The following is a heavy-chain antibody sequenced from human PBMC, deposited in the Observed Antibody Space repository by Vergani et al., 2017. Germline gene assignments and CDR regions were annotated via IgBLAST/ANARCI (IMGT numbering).Heavy chain of an antibody. CDR3: AKGYHSDYYGSGSLDY. Sequence: EVQLVESGGGLVQPGRSLRLSCAASGFTFDDYAMHWVRQAPGKGLEWVSGISWNSGSIGYADSVKGRFTISRDNAKNSLYLQMNSLRAEDTALYYCAKGYHSDYYGSGSLDYWGQGTLVTVSS. D-gene: IGHD3-10*01. V-gene: IGHV3-9*01. CDR1: GFTFDDYA. J-gene: IGHJ4*02. CDR2: ISWNSGSI.